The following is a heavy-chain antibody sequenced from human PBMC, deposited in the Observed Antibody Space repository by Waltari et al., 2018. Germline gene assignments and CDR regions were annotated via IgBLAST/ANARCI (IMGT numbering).Heavy chain of an antibody. J-gene: IGHJ4*02. CDR3: ARGKYDFWSGYFPDS. Sequence: QVKLQESGPGLVKPSETLSLSCSVSGGSISSDYWSWFPQAPGKGLEWLAYMFYSGTTIYNPSLNNRVTIWGDSSKNILSLKVTSVSAADTAVYFCARGKYDFWSGYFPDSWGQGTLVTVSS. V-gene: IGHV4-59*01. CDR1: GGSISSDY. CDR2: MFYSGTT. D-gene: IGHD3-3*01.